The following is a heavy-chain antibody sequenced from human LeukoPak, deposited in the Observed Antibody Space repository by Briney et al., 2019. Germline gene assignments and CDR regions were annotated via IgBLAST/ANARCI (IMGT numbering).Heavy chain of an antibody. CDR2: IYYSGST. CDR3: ARLYSGYGAYYYYYGMDV. V-gene: IGHV4-59*12. Sequence: SETLSLTCTVSGGSISSYYWSWIRQPLGKGLEWIGYIYYSGSTNYNPSLKSRVTISVDTSKNQFSLKLSSVTAADTAVYYCARLYSGYGAYYYYYGMDVWGKGTTVTVSS. D-gene: IGHD5-12*01. CDR1: GGSISSYY. J-gene: IGHJ6*04.